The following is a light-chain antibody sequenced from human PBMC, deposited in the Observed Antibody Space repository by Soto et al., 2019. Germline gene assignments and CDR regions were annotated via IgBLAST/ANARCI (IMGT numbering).Light chain of an antibody. CDR1: SSDVGSYNR. CDR2: EVS. J-gene: IGLJ2*01. V-gene: IGLV2-18*01. CDR3: SLYTSSSTYVV. Sequence: QSALTQPPSVSGSPGQSVTISCTGTSSDVGSYNRVSWYQQPPGTAPKLMIYEVSNRPSGVPDRFSGSKSGNTASLTISGLQVEDEADYHCSLYTSSSTYVVFGGGTKLTVL.